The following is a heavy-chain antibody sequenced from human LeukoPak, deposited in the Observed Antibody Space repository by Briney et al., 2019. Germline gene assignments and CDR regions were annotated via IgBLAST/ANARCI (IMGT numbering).Heavy chain of an antibody. D-gene: IGHD6-19*01. CDR3: AKSQWLDSDAFDI. CDR2: ISGSGGST. Sequence: GGSLRLSCAASGFTFSSYAMSWVRQAPGKGLGWVSAISGSGGSTYYADSVKGRFTISRDNSKNTLYLQMNSLRAEDTAVYYCAKSQWLDSDAFDIWGQGTMATVSS. V-gene: IGHV3-23*01. J-gene: IGHJ3*02. CDR1: GFTFSSYA.